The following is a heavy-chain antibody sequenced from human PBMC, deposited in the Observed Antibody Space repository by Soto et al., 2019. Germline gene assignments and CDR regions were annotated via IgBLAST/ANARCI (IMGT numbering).Heavy chain of an antibody. CDR3: ARDRGGTYYYDSSGYYGY. CDR2: IWYDGSNK. J-gene: IGHJ4*02. Sequence: GGSLRLSCAASGFTFSSYGMHWVRQAPGKGLEWVAVIWYDGSNKYYADSVKGRFTISRDNSKNTLYLQMNSLRAEDTAVYYCARDRGGTYYYDSSGYYGYWGQGTLVTVSS. CDR1: GFTFSSYG. V-gene: IGHV3-30*19. D-gene: IGHD3-22*01.